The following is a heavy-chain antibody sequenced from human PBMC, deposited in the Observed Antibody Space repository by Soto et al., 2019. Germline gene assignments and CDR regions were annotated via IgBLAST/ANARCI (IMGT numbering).Heavy chain of an antibody. CDR2: ITHSGST. Sequence: SSETLSLTCAVYGGSFSVYYWTWIRQPPGKGLEWIGEITHSGSTNYNPSLKSRVTISVDTSKNQFSLNLNSVTAADTAVYYCARSSVRGWSYWGQGTLVTVSS. CDR3: ARSSVRGWSY. J-gene: IGHJ4*02. D-gene: IGHD3-10*02. CDR1: GGSFSVYY. V-gene: IGHV4-34*01.